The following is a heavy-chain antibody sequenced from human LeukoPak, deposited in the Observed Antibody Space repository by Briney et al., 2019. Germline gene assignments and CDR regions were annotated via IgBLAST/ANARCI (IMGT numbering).Heavy chain of an antibody. J-gene: IGHJ4*02. CDR1: GGTFSSYA. V-gene: IGHV1-69*13. D-gene: IGHD5-12*01. CDR3: ASRDSGYDSFDY. CDR2: IIPIFGTA. Sequence: SVKVSCKASGGTFSSYAISWVRQAPGQGLEWMGGIIPIFGTANYAQKFQGRVTITADESTSTAYMELSSLRSDDTAVYYCASRDSGYDSFDYWGQGTLVTVSS.